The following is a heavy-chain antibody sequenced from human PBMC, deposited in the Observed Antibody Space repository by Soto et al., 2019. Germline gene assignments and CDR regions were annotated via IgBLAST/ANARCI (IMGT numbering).Heavy chain of an antibody. J-gene: IGHJ3*02. CDR3: ARDGRRSGDAFDI. V-gene: IGHV4-31*01. CDR1: GGSISSGGYY. D-gene: IGHD2-15*01. CDR2: IYYSGST. Sequence: QVQLQESGPGLVKPSQTLSLTCTVSGGSISSGGYYWSWIRQHPGKGLEWIGYIYYSGSTYYNPSLKSLVTISVDTSKNQFSMKLSSVTAADTAVYYCARDGRRSGDAFDIWGQGTMGTVSS.